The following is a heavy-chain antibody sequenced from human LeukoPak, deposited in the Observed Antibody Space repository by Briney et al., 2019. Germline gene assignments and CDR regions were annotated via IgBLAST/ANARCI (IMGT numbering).Heavy chain of an antibody. V-gene: IGHV3-48*03. CDR3: ARGYLSSGYSQGFDY. J-gene: IGHJ4*02. CDR2: ISTRSSTI. CDR1: GFTFSSYE. Sequence: GGSLRLSCAATGFTFSSYEMNWVRQAPGKGLEWVSYISTRSSTIYYADSVKGRFTISRDNAKNSLYLQMNSLRAEDTAVYYYARGYLSSGYSQGFDYWGQGTLVTVSS. D-gene: IGHD3-22*01.